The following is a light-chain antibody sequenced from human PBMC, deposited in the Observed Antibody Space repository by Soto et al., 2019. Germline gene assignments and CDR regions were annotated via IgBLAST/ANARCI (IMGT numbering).Light chain of an antibody. CDR1: QSVSVNS. CDR3: QQYGNWPPYS. J-gene: IGKJ2*03. V-gene: IGKV3-20*01. Sequence: EIVLSQSPCTLSLSPGERATLSCRASQSVSVNSLAWYQQKGGQAPRLLIYGASNRATGIPDRFSGSGSGTDFTLTVSRLEPEDFAVFYCQQYGNWPPYSFGQGTKVDIK. CDR2: GAS.